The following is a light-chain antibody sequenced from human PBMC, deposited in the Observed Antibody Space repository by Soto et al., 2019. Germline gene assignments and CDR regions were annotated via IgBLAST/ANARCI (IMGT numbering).Light chain of an antibody. CDR2: STN. CDR1: SGSDSTTYY. CDR3: MLYMGGGLVV. Sequence: QAVVTQEPSFSVSPGGTVTLTCGLTSGSDSTTYYPSWYQQTPGQAPRTLIYSTNIRSSGGPDRFSGSILGNKAALTITGAQADDESDYHCMLYMGGGLVVFGGGTKLTVL. J-gene: IGLJ2*01. V-gene: IGLV8-61*01.